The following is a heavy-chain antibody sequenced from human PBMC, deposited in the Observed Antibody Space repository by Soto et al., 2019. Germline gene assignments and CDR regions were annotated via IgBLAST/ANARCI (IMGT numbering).Heavy chain of an antibody. CDR2: ISYDGSNK. J-gene: IGHJ6*02. V-gene: IGHV3-30*03. D-gene: IGHD6-13*01. CDR1: GFTFSSYG. CDR3: AIDPHSSSWYRDYYYGMDV. Sequence: QVQLVESGGGVVQPGRSLRLSCAASGFTFSSYGMHWVRQAPGKGLEWVAVISYDGSNKYYADSVKGRFTISRDNSKNTLYLQMNSLRAEDTAVYYCAIDPHSSSWYRDYYYGMDVWGQGTTVTVSS.